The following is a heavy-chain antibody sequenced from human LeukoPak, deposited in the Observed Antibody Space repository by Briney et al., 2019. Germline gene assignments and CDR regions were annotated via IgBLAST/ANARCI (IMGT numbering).Heavy chain of an antibody. V-gene: IGHV3-30*18. Sequence: TGGSLRLSCAASGFTFSSYGMHWVRQAPGKGLEWVAVISYDGSNKYYADSVKGRFTISRDNSKNTLYLQMNSLRAEDTAVYYCAKGVYTETTNNAFDIWGQGTMVTVSS. CDR1: GFTFSSYG. J-gene: IGHJ3*02. CDR3: AKGVYTETTNNAFDI. D-gene: IGHD4-17*01. CDR2: ISYDGSNK.